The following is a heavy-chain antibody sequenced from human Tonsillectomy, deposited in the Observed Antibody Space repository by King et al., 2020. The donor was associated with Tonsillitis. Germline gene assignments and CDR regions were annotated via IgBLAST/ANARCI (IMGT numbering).Heavy chain of an antibody. CDR3: ARREGPFDY. D-gene: IGHD1-26*01. V-gene: IGHV4-39*01. Sequence: LQLQESGPGLVKPSENLSLTCTVSGGSFSSSRYYWGWIRQPPGQGLEWIGGIYYNGNTYYNPSLKRRVPISVDTSKNKFSLRVSSVTAADTAVYYCARREGPFDYWGQGTLVTVSS. CDR1: GGSFSSSRYY. CDR2: IYYNGNT. J-gene: IGHJ4*02.